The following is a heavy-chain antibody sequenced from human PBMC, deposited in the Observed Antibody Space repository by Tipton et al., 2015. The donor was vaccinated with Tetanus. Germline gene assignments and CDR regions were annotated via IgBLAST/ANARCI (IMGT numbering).Heavy chain of an antibody. D-gene: IGHD3-16*01. CDR3: TKDLRPNVGFDL. CDR2: ITADGGGT. V-gene: IGHV3-23*01. J-gene: IGHJ2*01. CDR1: GFPFSSYA. Sequence: SLRLSCAASGFPFSSYALIWVRQAPGKGLEWVSSITADGGGTYYADSVKGRFTISRDNSRNMVYLQMNSLRVDDTAVYFCTKDLRPNVGFDLWGRGTLVTVSS.